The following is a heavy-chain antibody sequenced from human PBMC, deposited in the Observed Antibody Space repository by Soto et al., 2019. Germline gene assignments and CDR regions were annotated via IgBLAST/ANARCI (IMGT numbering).Heavy chain of an antibody. D-gene: IGHD6-6*01. Sequence: GASVKVSCKASGGTFSSYAISWVRQAPGQGLEWMGGIIPIFGTANYAQKFQGRVTITADESTSTAYMELSSLRSEDTAVYYCARGAIAARVGSYYYYGMDVWGQGTTVTVSS. V-gene: IGHV1-69*13. CDR3: ARGAIAARVGSYYYYGMDV. CDR2: IIPIFGTA. J-gene: IGHJ6*02. CDR1: GGTFSSYA.